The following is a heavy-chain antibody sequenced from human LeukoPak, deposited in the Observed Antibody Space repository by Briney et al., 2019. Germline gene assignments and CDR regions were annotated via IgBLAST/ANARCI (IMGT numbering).Heavy chain of an antibody. V-gene: IGHV3-74*01. J-gene: IGHJ6*02. CDR1: GFTFSSYW. CDR2: INSDGSST. Sequence: PGGSLRLSCAASGFTFSSYWMHWVRQAPGKGLVWVSRINSDGSSTSYADSVKGGFTISRDNAKNTLYLQMNSLRAEDTAVYYCARDGGYSYGYYYYYGMDVWGQGTTVTVSS. D-gene: IGHD5-18*01. CDR3: ARDGGYSYGYYYYYGMDV.